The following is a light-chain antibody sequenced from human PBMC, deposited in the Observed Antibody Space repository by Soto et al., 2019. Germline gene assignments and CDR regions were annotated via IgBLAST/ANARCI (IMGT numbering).Light chain of an antibody. CDR1: QDISIY. Sequence: IQLTQSPSSLSASVGDSVTITCRASQDISIYLAWYQQKPGKAPNLLIYAASSLQSGVPSRFSGRGSGTDFTLTIYSLQAEDFATYYCQQANSFPISFGQGTRLEIK. CDR3: QQANSFPIS. V-gene: IGKV1-9*01. J-gene: IGKJ5*01. CDR2: AAS.